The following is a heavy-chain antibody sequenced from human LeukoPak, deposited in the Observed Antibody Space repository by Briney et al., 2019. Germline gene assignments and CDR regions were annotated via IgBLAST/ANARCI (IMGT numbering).Heavy chain of an antibody. CDR3: ARDGPSWSFDY. CDR2: ISNSGSTI. CDR1: GFTFSDYY. V-gene: IGHV3-11*01. D-gene: IGHD6-13*01. J-gene: IGHJ4*02. Sequence: KPGGSLRHSCAASGFTFSDYYMTWIRQAPGKGLEWVSYISNSGSTIYYADSVKGRFTISRDNAKNSLYLQMNSLRAEDTAVYYCARDGPSWSFDYWGQGTLVTVSS.